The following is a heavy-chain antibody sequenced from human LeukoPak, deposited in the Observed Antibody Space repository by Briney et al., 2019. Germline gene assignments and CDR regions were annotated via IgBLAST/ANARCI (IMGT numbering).Heavy chain of an antibody. V-gene: IGHV3-48*01. CDR2: ISSSSSTI. J-gene: IGHJ5*02. Sequence: PGGSLRLSCAASGFTFSSYSMNWVRQAPGKGLEWVSYISSSSSTIYYADSVKGRLTISRDNAKNSLYPQMNSPRAEDTAVYYCARDRVEQQGDWFDPWGQGTLVTVSS. CDR1: GFTFSSYS. CDR3: ARDRVEQQGDWFDP. D-gene: IGHD6-13*01.